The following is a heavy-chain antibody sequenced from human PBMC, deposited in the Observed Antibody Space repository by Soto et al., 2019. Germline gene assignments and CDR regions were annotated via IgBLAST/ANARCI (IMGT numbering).Heavy chain of an antibody. CDR2: TYYRSKWFH. Sequence: SQTLSLTCAISGDSVSSNGAAWNWIRQSPSRGLEWLGRTYYRSKWFHDYAASVKSRITINPDTSKNQFSLELNSMTPEDTAVYYCARGNALDVWGQGTVVTVSS. D-gene: IGHD3-10*01. V-gene: IGHV6-1*01. CDR1: GDSVSSNGAA. CDR3: ARGNALDV. J-gene: IGHJ3*01.